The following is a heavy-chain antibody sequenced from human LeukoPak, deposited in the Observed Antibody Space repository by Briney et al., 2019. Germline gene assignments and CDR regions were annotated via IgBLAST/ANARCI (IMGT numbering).Heavy chain of an antibody. CDR3: ANEGDGSSWYV. CDR2: ISYDGSNK. J-gene: IGHJ4*02. Sequence: GRSLRLSCAASGFTFSSYGMHWVRQAPGKGLEWVAVISYDGSNKYYADSVKGRFTISRDNSKNTLYLQMNSLRAEDTAVYYCANEGDGSSWYVWGQGTLVTVSS. V-gene: IGHV3-30*18. CDR1: GFTFSSYG. D-gene: IGHD6-13*01.